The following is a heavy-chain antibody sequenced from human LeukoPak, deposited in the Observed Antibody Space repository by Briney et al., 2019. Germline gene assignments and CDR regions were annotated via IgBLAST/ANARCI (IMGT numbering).Heavy chain of an antibody. D-gene: IGHD6-19*01. Sequence: GGSLRLSCAASGFTFSSYGMHWVRQAPGKGLEWVSGISAGGENTDYADSVKGRFTISRDNSKNTLHLQVNSLRAEDTAAYYCAKSEGSSSARRFDYWGQGTLVTVSS. CDR1: GFTFSSYG. J-gene: IGHJ4*02. V-gene: IGHV3-23*01. CDR2: ISAGGENT. CDR3: AKSEGSSSARRFDY.